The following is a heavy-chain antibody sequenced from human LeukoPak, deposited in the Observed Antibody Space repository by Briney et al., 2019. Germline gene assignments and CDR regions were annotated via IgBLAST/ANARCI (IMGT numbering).Heavy chain of an antibody. CDR1: GGSISNYL. D-gene: IGHD1-26*01. CDR2: IYFTGRT. Sequence: PSETLSLTCTVSGGSISNYLWSWIRQPPGKGLEWIGYIYFTGRTNYNPSLKSRVTTSIDTSENQFSLQLTSVTAADTAVYYCARAVGSVGSLLGYYYYYMDVWGRGTTVTVSS. J-gene: IGHJ6*03. V-gene: IGHV4-59*01. CDR3: ARAVGSVGSLLGYYYYYMDV.